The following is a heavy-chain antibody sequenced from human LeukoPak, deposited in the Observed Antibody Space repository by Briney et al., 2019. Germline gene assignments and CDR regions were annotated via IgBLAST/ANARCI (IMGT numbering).Heavy chain of an antibody. Sequence: SETLSLTCSVSGGSISSGSISSSGHYWSWIRQHPRKGLEWIGFIYYSGSTNYNPSLKSRVTISVDRSKNQFSLKLSSVTAADTAVYYCASGYSYGRHDYWGQGTLVTVSS. J-gene: IGHJ4*02. CDR1: GGSISSGSISSSGHY. D-gene: IGHD5-18*01. CDR2: IYYSGST. V-gene: IGHV4-31*03. CDR3: ASGYSYGRHDY.